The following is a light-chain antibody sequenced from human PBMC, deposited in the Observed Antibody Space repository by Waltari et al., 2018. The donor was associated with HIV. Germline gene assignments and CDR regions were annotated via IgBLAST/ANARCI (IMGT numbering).Light chain of an antibody. CDR1: SSNIGTND. CDR3: AAWDDTLTVV. CDR2: RNK. V-gene: IGLV1-47*01. J-gene: IGLJ2*01. Sequence: GQSLTIACSGTSSNIGTNDVYWYQQFPGTAPKLLIYRNKKRPSGVPDRFSGSKSGTSASLAISGLRSDDEDDYYCAAWDDTLTVVFGGGTKLTVL.